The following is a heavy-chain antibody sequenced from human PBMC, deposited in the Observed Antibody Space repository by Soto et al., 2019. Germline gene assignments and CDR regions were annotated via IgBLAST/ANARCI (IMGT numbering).Heavy chain of an antibody. CDR1: GYTLTELS. J-gene: IGHJ4*02. CDR2: FDPEDGET. CDR3: AKDWGSYRSFDY. V-gene: IGHV1-24*01. D-gene: IGHD3-16*02. Sequence: ASVKVSCKVSGYTLTELSMHWVRQAPGKGLEWMGGFDPEDGETIYAQKFQGRVTMTEDTSTDTAYMELSSLRSEDTAVYYCAKDWGSYRSFDYWGQGNLVTVSS.